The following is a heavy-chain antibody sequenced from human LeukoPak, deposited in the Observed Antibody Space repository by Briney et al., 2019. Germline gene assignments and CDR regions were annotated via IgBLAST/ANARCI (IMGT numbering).Heavy chain of an antibody. CDR1: GGSISSYY. Sequence: SETLSLTCTVSGGSISSYYWSWIRQPPGKGLEWIGYIYYSGSTNYNPSLKSRITILVDTSKNQFSLKLSSVTAADTAVYYCARTYLRLGYFDYWGQGTLVTVSS. J-gene: IGHJ4*02. V-gene: IGHV4-59*01. D-gene: IGHD1-26*01. CDR2: IYYSGST. CDR3: ARTYLRLGYFDY.